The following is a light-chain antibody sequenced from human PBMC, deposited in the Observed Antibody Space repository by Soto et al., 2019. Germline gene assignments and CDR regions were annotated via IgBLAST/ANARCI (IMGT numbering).Light chain of an antibody. Sequence: EIVLTQSPGTLSLSPGERATLSCRASESVSSSYLAWYQQKPGQAPRLLIYGASSRATGIPDRFSGSGSGTDFTLTISRLEPEEFAVYYCQQYAGSPTFGGGTKVEIK. V-gene: IGKV3-20*01. CDR1: ESVSSSY. CDR3: QQYAGSPT. CDR2: GAS. J-gene: IGKJ4*01.